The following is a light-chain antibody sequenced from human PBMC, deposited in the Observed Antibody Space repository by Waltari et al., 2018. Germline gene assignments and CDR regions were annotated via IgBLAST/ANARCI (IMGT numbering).Light chain of an antibody. CDR3: ATWDDSLNWV. Sequence: QSALTLPPSVSGTLGLRFTISCSGSYSIIGSHAVTWYQQLPGTAPKLPIYGNDHRPSGIPDRFSGSKSGTSASLAISGLQSEDEADYYCATWDDSLNWVFGGGTKLTVL. J-gene: IGLJ3*02. CDR1: YSIIGSHA. V-gene: IGLV1-44*01. CDR2: GND.